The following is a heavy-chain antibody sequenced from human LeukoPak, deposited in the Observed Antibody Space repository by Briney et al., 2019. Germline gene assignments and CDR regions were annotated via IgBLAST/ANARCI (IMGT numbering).Heavy chain of an antibody. D-gene: IGHD3-10*01. CDR2: TYYRSKWYN. V-gene: IGHV6-1*01. Sequence: SQTLSLTCAISGDSVSSNSAAWNWIRQSPSRGLEWLGRTYYRSKWYNDYAVSVKSRITINPDTSKNQFSLQLNSVTPEDTAVYYCARSPAFGYYYGSGNIYGMDVWGQGTTVTVSS. CDR3: ARSPAFGYYYGSGNIYGMDV. J-gene: IGHJ6*02. CDR1: GDSVSSNSAA.